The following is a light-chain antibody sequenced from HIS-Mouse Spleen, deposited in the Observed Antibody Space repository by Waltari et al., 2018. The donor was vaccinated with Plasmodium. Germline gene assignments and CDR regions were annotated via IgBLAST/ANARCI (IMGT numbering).Light chain of an antibody. Sequence: EIVMTKSPATLSVSPGERATLSCRASQSVSSNLAWYQQKPGQAPRLLIYGASTRATGIPARFSGSGSGTEFILTISSLQSEDFAVYYCQQYNNWSFTFGPGTKVDIK. V-gene: IGKV3-15*01. J-gene: IGKJ3*01. CDR2: GAS. CDR1: QSVSSN. CDR3: QQYNNWSFT.